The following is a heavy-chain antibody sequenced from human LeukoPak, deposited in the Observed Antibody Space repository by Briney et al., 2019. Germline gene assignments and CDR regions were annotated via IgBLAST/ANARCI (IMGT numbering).Heavy chain of an antibody. J-gene: IGHJ6*03. D-gene: IGHD2-15*01. Sequence: GSLRLSCAASGFGFSSYWMTWVRQTPGKGLEWVANMKEDGSDKHYVDSVRGRFTISRGNGKKSLYLQMNRLRAEDTAVYYCARAMVASTFYYMDVWGKGTTVTVSS. CDR1: GFGFSSYW. V-gene: IGHV3-7*01. CDR2: MKEDGSDK. CDR3: ARAMVASTFYYMDV.